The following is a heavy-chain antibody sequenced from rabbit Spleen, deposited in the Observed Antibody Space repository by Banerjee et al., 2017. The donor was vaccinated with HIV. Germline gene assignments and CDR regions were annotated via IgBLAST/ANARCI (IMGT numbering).Heavy chain of an antibody. V-gene: IGHV1S40*01. CDR1: GFSFSSSYY. CDR2: IYLGSSGTT. CDR3: ARDAGTSFSSYGMDL. Sequence: QSLEESGGDLVKPGASLTLTCTASGFSFSSSYYMCWVRHPPGKGLEWIACIYLGSSGTTYYASWAKGRFTISKTSSTTVTLQMTSLTAADTATYFCARDAGTSFSSYGMDLWGPGTLVTVS. D-gene: IGHD4-2*01. J-gene: IGHJ6*01.